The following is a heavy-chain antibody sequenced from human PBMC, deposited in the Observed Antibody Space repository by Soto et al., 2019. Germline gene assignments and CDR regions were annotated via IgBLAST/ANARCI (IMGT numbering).Heavy chain of an antibody. CDR2: IYYSGST. CDR1: GGSISSSSYY. V-gene: IGHV4-39*01. CDR3: ARRRGGYDYCDF. D-gene: IGHD5-12*01. J-gene: IGHJ4*02. Sequence: SETLSLTCTVSGGSISSSSYYWNWIRQPPGKGLEWIGSIYYSGSTYYNPSLKSRVTLSEDTSKNQFSLKLSSVTAADTAVYYCARRRGGYDYCDFWGQGTLVTVSS.